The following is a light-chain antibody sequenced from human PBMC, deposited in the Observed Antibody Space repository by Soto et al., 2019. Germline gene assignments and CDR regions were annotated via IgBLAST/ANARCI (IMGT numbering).Light chain of an antibody. V-gene: IGKV1-5*01. CDR3: QQSSNYPRT. J-gene: IGKJ1*01. CDR2: DAS. Sequence: DIQMNQSPSTLSASVADRVTITCRASHTINNWLAWYQHKPGKAPKLLIYDASNLENGVPSRFSGSGSGADFSLSISSLQPEDFATYYCQQSSNYPRTFGQGTQVDIK. CDR1: HTINNW.